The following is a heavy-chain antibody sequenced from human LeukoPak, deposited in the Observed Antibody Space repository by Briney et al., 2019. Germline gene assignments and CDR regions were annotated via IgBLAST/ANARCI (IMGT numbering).Heavy chain of an antibody. CDR1: GFIFSSYA. CDR3: ARDQESGYDPYYFDY. Sequence: GGSLRLSCAASGFIFSSYAMHWVRQAPGKGLEYVSTISSNGGSTYYANSVKGRFSISRDNSKNTLYLQMGSLRAEDTAVYYCARDQESGYDPYYFDYWGQGTLVTVSS. CDR2: ISSNGGST. D-gene: IGHD5-12*01. V-gene: IGHV3-64*01. J-gene: IGHJ4*02.